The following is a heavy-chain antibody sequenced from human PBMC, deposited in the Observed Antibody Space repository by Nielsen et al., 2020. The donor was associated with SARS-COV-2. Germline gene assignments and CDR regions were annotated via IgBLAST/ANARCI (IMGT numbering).Heavy chain of an antibody. J-gene: IGHJ6*02. CDR3: ARALGYSYGVPYYYYGMDV. D-gene: IGHD5-18*01. V-gene: IGHV1-2*04. Sequence: ASVKVSCKASGYTFTGYYMHWVRQAPGQGLEWMGWINPNSGGTNYAQKFQGWVTMTRDTSISTVYMELSSLRSEDTAVYYCARALGYSYGVPYYYYGMDVWGQGTTVTVSS. CDR1: GYTFTGYY. CDR2: INPNSGGT.